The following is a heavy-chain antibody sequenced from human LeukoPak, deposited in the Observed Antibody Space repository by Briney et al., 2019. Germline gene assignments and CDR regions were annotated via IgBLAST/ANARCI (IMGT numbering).Heavy chain of an antibody. Sequence: GGSLRLSCAASGFSVSSNHMSWVRQAPGKGLEWVSVIYGASSTYYADSVNGRFTISRDDSKNTLYLQMNSMRAEDTAVYYCARGSLLRYFDWPDWGQGTLVTVSS. CDR2: IYGASST. CDR1: GFSVSSNH. J-gene: IGHJ4*02. D-gene: IGHD3-9*01. CDR3: ARGSLLRYFDWPD. V-gene: IGHV3-53*01.